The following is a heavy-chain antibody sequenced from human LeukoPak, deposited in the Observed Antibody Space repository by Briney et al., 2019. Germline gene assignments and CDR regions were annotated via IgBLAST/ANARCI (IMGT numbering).Heavy chain of an antibody. CDR3: AKSTTVTQRGYFDY. Sequence: GGSLRLSCTASGFTFSGYAMTWVRQAPGKGLEWVSAIGSGGGITYYADSVKGRFTISRDNSKNTLYLQMNSLRAEDTAVYYCAKSTTVTQRGYFDYWGQGTLVTVSS. V-gene: IGHV3-23*01. CDR2: IGSGGGIT. D-gene: IGHD4-17*01. J-gene: IGHJ4*02. CDR1: GFTFSGYA.